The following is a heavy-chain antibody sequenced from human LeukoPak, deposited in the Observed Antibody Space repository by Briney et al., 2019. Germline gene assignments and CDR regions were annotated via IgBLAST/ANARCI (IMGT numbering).Heavy chain of an antibody. CDR3: AESMATSDY. J-gene: IGHJ4*02. V-gene: IGHV4-34*01. CDR1: GGSFSGYY. Sequence: SETLSLTCAVYGGSFSGYYWSWIRQPPGKGLEWIGEINHSGSTNYNPSHKSRVTISVDTSKNQFSLKLSSVTAADTAVYYCAESMATSDYWGQGTLVTVSS. D-gene: IGHD5-24*01. CDR2: INHSGST.